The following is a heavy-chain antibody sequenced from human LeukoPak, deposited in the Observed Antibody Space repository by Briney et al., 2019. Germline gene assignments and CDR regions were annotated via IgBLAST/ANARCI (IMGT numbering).Heavy chain of an antibody. J-gene: IGHJ4*02. CDR1: GFTFSSYS. D-gene: IGHD6-6*01. V-gene: IGHV3-21*01. Sequence: PGGSLRLSCAASGFTFSSYSMNWVRQAPGKGLEWVSSISSSSSYIHYADSVKGRFTISRDNAKNSLYLQMNSLRAEDTAVYYCARRGSSFDYWGQGTLVTVSS. CDR2: ISSSSSYI. CDR3: ARRGSSFDY.